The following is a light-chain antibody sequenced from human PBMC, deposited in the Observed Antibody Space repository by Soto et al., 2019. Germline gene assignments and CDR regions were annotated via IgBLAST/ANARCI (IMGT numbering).Light chain of an antibody. J-gene: IGKJ1*01. Sequence: DIQMNQSPSTLSASVGDRVTITCRASQSISSRLAWYQQSPGKAPKLLIYDASTLESGVPSRFSGSGSGTEFTLTISSLQPDDFAAYYCLQYYSSTRTFGQGTNVDI. CDR1: QSISSR. V-gene: IGKV1-5*01. CDR2: DAS. CDR3: LQYYSSTRT.